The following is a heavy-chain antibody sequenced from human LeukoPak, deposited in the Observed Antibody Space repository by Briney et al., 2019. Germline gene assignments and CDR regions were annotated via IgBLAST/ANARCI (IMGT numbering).Heavy chain of an antibody. CDR2: MSSSSSSI. CDR1: GFTFSDYY. CDR3: ARDAGGYYYMDV. Sequence: GGSLRLSCAASGFTFSDYYMSWIRQAPGKGREWVSYMSSSSSSIYYADSVKGRFTISRDNATNSLYLQMNSLRADDTAVYYCARDAGGYYYMDVWGKGTTVTVSS. J-gene: IGHJ6*03. V-gene: IGHV3-11*01.